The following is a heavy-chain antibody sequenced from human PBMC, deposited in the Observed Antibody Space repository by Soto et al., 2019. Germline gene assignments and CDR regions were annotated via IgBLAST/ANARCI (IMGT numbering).Heavy chain of an antibody. Sequence: EVQLVESGGGLVQPGGSLRLSCAASGFTFSASDMHWVRQAAGKGLEWVSAIGTLHDTYYPDSVKGRFTISRDNAKNSLIFQMNSLRAGDTAVYYCARQASYWHGGGGWLDPWGQGTLVTVSS. J-gene: IGHJ5*02. V-gene: IGHV3-13*01. CDR2: IGTLHDT. CDR1: GFTFSASD. CDR3: ARQASYWHGGGGWLDP. D-gene: IGHD2-8*02.